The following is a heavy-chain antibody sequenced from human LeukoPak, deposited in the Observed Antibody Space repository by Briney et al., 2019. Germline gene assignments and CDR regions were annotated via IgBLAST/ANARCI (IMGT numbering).Heavy chain of an antibody. CDR3: ARDSPHPRIAAAGPDGDY. D-gene: IGHD6-13*01. V-gene: IGHV3-7*01. Sequence: QPGGSLRLSCAASGFTFSSYWMSWVRQAPGKGLEWVANIKQDGSEKYYVDSVKGRFAIPRDNARNSLYLQMNSLRAEDTAVYYCARDSPHPRIAAAGPDGDYWGQGTLVTVSS. CDR1: GFTFSSYW. J-gene: IGHJ4*02. CDR2: IKQDGSEK.